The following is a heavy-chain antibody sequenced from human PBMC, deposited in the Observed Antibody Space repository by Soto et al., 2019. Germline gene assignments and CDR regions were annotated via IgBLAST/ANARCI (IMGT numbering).Heavy chain of an antibody. CDR1: GFIFSSYA. CDR2: ISGSGGST. V-gene: IGHV3-23*01. Sequence: GGSLRLSCAASGFIFSSYAMSWVRQAPGKGLEWVSAISGSGGSTYYADSVKGRFTISRDNSKNTLYLQMNSLRTEDTAVYYCARRGPGTYFDYWGQGTLVTVSS. J-gene: IGHJ4*02. CDR3: ARRGPGTYFDY. D-gene: IGHD6-13*01.